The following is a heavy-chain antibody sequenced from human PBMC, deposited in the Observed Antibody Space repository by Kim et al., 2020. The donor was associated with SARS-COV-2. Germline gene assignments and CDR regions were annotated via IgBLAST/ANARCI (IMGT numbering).Heavy chain of an antibody. J-gene: IGHJ5*02. CDR2: ISSSSYI. CDR1: GFTFSSYS. V-gene: IGHV3-21*01. D-gene: IGHD3-22*01. Sequence: GGSLRLSCAASGFTFSSYSMNWVRQAPGKGLEWVSSISSSSYIYYADSVKGRFTISRDNAKNSLYLQMNSLRAEDTAVYYCARVIGSKGFDPWGQGTLVTVSS. CDR3: ARVIGSKGFDP.